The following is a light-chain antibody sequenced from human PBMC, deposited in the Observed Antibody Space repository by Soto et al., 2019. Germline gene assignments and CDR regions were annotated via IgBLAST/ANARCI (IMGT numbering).Light chain of an antibody. CDR2: GAS. CDR3: QQYDNWPLT. CDR1: QSVSSN. Sequence: EIVMTQSPATRSVSPGERATLSCRASQSVSSNLAWYQQKPGQAPRLLIYGASTRATGIPARFSGSGSGTEITLTISSLQSEDFAVYYCQQYDNWPLTFGGGTKVDIK. V-gene: IGKV3-15*01. J-gene: IGKJ4*01.